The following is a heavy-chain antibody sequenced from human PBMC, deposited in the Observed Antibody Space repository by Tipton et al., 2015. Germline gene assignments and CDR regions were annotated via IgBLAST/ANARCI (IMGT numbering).Heavy chain of an antibody. V-gene: IGHV4-39*07. J-gene: IGHJ4*02. D-gene: IGHD3-9*01. Sequence: TLSLTCTVSGGSIANSRYSWGWVRQPPGKGLEYIGSMYYSGSTYYNPSLKSRVTMSRDTSKNQFSLKLTSVTAADTAVYYCACQDYDSLTRDYQTVDYWGQGTLVTVSS. CDR1: GGSIANSRYS. CDR3: ACQDYDSLTRDYQTVDY. CDR2: MYYSGST.